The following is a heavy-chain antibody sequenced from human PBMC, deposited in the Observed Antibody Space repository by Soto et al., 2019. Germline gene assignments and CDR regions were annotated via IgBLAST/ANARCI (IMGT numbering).Heavy chain of an antibody. V-gene: IGHV3-30*18. J-gene: IGHJ4*02. CDR3: AKDMWMVRGVIILGYFDY. CDR2: ISYDGSNK. Sequence: PGGSLRLSCAASAFTFSSYGMHWVRQAPGKWLEWVAVISYDGSNKYYADSVKGRFTITRDNSKNTLYLQMNSLRAEDTAVYYCAKDMWMVRGVIILGYFDYWGQGTLVTVSS. CDR1: AFTFSSYG. D-gene: IGHD3-10*01.